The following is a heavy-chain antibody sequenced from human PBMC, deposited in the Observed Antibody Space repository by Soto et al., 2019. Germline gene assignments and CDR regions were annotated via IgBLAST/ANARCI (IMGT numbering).Heavy chain of an antibody. J-gene: IGHJ4*02. D-gene: IGHD6-19*01. Sequence: QVQLVESGGGVVQPGRSLRLSCAASGFTFGSYAMHWVRQAPGKGLEWVAVMSYDGSNKYYAQSVKGRFTISRDNSKNPLYLQMNILRVEDTAVYYCARDKSPYSSGWHNRHFDYWGQATLVTVSS. CDR3: ARDKSPYSSGWHNRHFDY. V-gene: IGHV3-30-3*01. CDR1: GFTFGSYA. CDR2: MSYDGSNK.